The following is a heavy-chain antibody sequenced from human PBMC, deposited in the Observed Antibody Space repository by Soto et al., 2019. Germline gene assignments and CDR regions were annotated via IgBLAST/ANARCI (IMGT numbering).Heavy chain of an antibody. D-gene: IGHD6-13*01. CDR1: GVTVSSNY. V-gene: IGHV3-53*01. Sequence: GGCLRLSCAASGVTVSSNYMGGVRQAPGKGLEWVSVIYSGGSTYYADSVKGRFTISRDNSKNTLYLQMNSLRAEDTAVYYCARDPRSMAAAGPVDIWGQGTMVTVSS. J-gene: IGHJ3*02. CDR2: IYSGGST. CDR3: ARDPRSMAAAGPVDI.